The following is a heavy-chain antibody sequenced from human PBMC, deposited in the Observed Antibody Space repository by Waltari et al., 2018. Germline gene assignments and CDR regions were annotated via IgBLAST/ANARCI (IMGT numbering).Heavy chain of an antibody. V-gene: IGHV3-30*04. CDR1: GFPVSSYA. D-gene: IGHD4-17*01. CDR3: ARGDEGGWVGYGGNSEDEYFQH. Sequence: QVQLVESGGGVVQPGRSLRLSCAASGFPVSSYAMPWVRQAPGKGVEWVEVISNDGSNKYYVDSVKGRFTISRDNSKNTLYLQMNSLRAEDTAVYYCARGDEGGWVGYGGNSEDEYFQHWGQGTLVTVSS. CDR2: ISNDGSNK. J-gene: IGHJ1*01.